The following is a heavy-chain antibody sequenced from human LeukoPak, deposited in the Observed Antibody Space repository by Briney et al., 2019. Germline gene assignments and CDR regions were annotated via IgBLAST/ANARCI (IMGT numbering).Heavy chain of an antibody. CDR2: IIPILGIA. CDR3: ARSPLGELSSIDY. Sequence: SVKVSCKASGGTFSSYAISWVRQAPGQGLEWMGRIIPILGIANYAQKFQGRVTITADKSTSTAYMELSSLRSEDTAVYYCARSPLGELSSIDYWGQGTLVTVSS. V-gene: IGHV1-69*04. CDR1: GGTFSSYA. J-gene: IGHJ4*01. D-gene: IGHD3-16*02.